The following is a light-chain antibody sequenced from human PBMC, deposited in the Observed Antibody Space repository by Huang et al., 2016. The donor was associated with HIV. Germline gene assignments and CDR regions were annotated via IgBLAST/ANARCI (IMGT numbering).Light chain of an antibody. Sequence: IQLTQSPSSLSASVGDRVTITCRASQDISSYLAWYQQKPGKAPKLLIFAASTLQSGVPSRFSSSGSGTDFTLTISSLQPEDFATYYCQQSRTFGGGTKVDIK. CDR3: QQSRT. V-gene: IGKV1-9*01. CDR1: QDISSY. J-gene: IGKJ4*01. CDR2: AAS.